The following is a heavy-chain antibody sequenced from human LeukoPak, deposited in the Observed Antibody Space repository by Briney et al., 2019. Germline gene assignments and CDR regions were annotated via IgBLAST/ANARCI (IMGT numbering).Heavy chain of an antibody. CDR1: GYSFTSYW. Sequence: ESLKISCKGSGYSFTSYWIGWVRQMRGKGLERMGIIYPGDSDTRYSPSFQGQVTISADKSISTAYLQWSSLKASDTAMYYCSRPCCSGGSCYTFSFDYWGQGTLVTVSS. V-gene: IGHV5-51*01. CDR2: IYPGDSDT. J-gene: IGHJ4*02. D-gene: IGHD2-15*01. CDR3: SRPCCSGGSCYTFSFDY.